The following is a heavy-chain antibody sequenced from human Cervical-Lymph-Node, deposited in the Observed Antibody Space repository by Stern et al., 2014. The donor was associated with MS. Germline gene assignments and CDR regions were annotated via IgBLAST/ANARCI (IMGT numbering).Heavy chain of an antibody. J-gene: IGHJ4*02. CDR1: GYTFTSYG. V-gene: IGHV1-18*01. CDR2: INAFNGNT. CDR3: TRDRVNMVTAILFDY. Sequence: VQLVQSGAEVKKPGASVKVSCKASGYTFTSYGISWVRQAPGQGLEWMGWINAFNGNTDYAQKLQGRVTMTTDTSTSTTYMELKSLRSDDTAVYYCTRDRVNMVTAILFDYWGQGTLVTVSS. D-gene: IGHD2-21*02.